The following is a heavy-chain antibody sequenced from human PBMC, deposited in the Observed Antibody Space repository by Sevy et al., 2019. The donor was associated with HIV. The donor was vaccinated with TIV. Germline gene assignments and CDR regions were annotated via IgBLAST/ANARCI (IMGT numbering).Heavy chain of an antibody. CDR3: VKARRYRGAFDI. CDR2: ISSNGGST. D-gene: IGHD5-12*01. V-gene: IGHV3-64D*06. Sequence: GGYLRLSCSASGFTFSSYAMHWVRQAPGKGLEYVSAISSNGGSTYYADSVKGRFTISRDNSKNTLYLQMSSLRAEDMAVYYCVKARRYRGAFDIWGQGTMVTVSS. CDR1: GFTFSSYA. J-gene: IGHJ3*02.